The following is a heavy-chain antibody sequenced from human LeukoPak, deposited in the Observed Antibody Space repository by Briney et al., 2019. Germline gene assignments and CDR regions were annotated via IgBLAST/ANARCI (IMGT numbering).Heavy chain of an antibody. CDR2: ISSSSSYI. Sequence: GGSLRLSCAASGFTFSSYSMNWVRQAPGKGLEWVSSISSSSSYIYYADSVKGRFTIPRGNAKNSLYLQMNSLRAEDTAVYYCARGVDIVATIDYWGQGTLVTVSS. CDR1: GFTFSSYS. J-gene: IGHJ4*02. CDR3: ARGVDIVATIDY. D-gene: IGHD5-12*01. V-gene: IGHV3-21*01.